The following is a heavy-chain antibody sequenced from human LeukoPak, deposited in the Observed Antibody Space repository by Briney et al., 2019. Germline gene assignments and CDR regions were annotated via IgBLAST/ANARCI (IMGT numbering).Heavy chain of an antibody. CDR1: GFTLSSYA. J-gene: IGHJ6*03. CDR3: ARDPIAVAGTGYYYNMDV. CDR2: ISSNGGST. Sequence: PGGSLRLSCAASGFTLSSYAMHWVRQAPGKGLEYVSAISSNGGSTYYANSVKGRFTISRDNSKNTLYLQMGSLRAEDMAVYYCARDPIAVAGTGYYYNMDVWGKGNPVTVSS. D-gene: IGHD6-19*01. V-gene: IGHV3-64*01.